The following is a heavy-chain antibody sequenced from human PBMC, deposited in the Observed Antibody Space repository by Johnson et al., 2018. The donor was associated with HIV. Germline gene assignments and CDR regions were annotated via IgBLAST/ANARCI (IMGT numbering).Heavy chain of an antibody. Sequence: VQLVESGGTLVQPGGSLRLSCVASGFTFGTYWMTWVRQAPGKGLEWVATIKLDGSDKYYLGSVKGRFTISRDNARNSLHLQMNSLRAEDTAVYYCARKGYAFDFWGQGTKVTVSS. CDR3: ARKGYAFDF. CDR1: GFTFGTYW. CDR2: IKLDGSDK. V-gene: IGHV3-7*05. J-gene: IGHJ3*01.